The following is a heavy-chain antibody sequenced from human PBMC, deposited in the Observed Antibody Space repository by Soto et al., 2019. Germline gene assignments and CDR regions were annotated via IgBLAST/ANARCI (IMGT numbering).Heavy chain of an antibody. CDR3: ARVARSSSSDWFDP. J-gene: IGHJ5*02. V-gene: IGHV4-59*01. Sequence: SETLSLTCTVSGGSISSYYWSWIRQPPGKGLEWIGYIYYSGSTNYNPSLKNRVTISVDTSKNQFSLKLSSVTAADTAVYYCARVARSSSSDWFDPWGQGTLVTVSS. D-gene: IGHD6-6*01. CDR1: GGSISSYY. CDR2: IYYSGST.